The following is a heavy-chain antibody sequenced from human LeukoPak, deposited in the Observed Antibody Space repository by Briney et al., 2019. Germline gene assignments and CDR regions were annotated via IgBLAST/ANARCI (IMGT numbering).Heavy chain of an antibody. CDR1: GFTFSDYY. J-gene: IGHJ5*02. Sequence: GGSLRLSCAASGFTFSDYYMSWIRQAPGKGLEWVSYISSSGSTIYYADSVKGRFTIPRDNAKNSLYLQMNSLRAEDTAVYYCARDDSSGYYGPFDPWGQGTLVTVSS. V-gene: IGHV3-11*04. CDR2: ISSSGSTI. D-gene: IGHD3-22*01. CDR3: ARDDSSGYYGPFDP.